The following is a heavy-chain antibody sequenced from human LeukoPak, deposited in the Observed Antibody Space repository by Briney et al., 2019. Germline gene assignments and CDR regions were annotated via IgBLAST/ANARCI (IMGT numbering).Heavy chain of an antibody. Sequence: GGSLRLSCAASGFTFSSYAMSWVRQAPGKGLEWVSAISGSGGSTYYADSVKGRFTISRDNSKNTLYLQMNSLRAEDTAVYYCAKGSGYCSSTSCCALTSVWGQGTTVTVSS. CDR3: AKGSGYCSSTSCCALTSV. J-gene: IGHJ6*02. V-gene: IGHV3-23*01. D-gene: IGHD2-2*03. CDR1: GFTFSSYA. CDR2: ISGSGGST.